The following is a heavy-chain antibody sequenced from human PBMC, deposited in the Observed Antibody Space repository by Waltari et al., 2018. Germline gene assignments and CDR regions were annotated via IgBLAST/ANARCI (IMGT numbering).Heavy chain of an antibody. V-gene: IGHV3-30*02. J-gene: IGHJ4*02. CDR3: AKDIGSWYYSDY. D-gene: IGHD6-13*01. CDR2: IWADASKK. CDR1: GFALRRFG. Sequence: QVQLVESGGGVVQPGGSLRLSCAASGFALRRFGMYWVRQAPGKGLEWVAFIWADASKKFYADSVKGRFTISRDNSKNTLFLEMNSLRSEDTAVYYCAKDIGSWYYSDYWGQGTLVTVSS.